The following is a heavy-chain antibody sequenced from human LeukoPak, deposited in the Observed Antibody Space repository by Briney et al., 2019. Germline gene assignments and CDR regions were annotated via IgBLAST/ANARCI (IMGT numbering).Heavy chain of an antibody. D-gene: IGHD5-18*01. V-gene: IGHV4-61*02. CDR2: IYTSGST. Sequence: PSQTLSLTCTVSGGSISSGSYYWSWIRQPAGKGLEWIGRIYTSGSTNYNPSLKSRVTISVDTSKNQFSLKLSSVTAADTAVYYCARVDTAMDHIDYWGQGTLVTVSS. CDR1: GGSISSGSYY. J-gene: IGHJ4*02. CDR3: ARVDTAMDHIDY.